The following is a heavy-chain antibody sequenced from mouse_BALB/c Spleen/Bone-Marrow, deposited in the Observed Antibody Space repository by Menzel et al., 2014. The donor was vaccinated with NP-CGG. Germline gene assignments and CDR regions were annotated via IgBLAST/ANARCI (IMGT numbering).Heavy chain of an antibody. CDR1: GFTFSSYG. J-gene: IGHJ3*01. CDR3: ALNGDSAY. CDR2: INNGGTYT. V-gene: IGHV5-6*01. Sequence: EVQVVESGGDLVKPGGSLKLSCAASGFTFSSYGMSWVRQTPDKRLEWVATINNGGTYTYYPDSVKGRFTISRDNAKNTLYLQMSSLKSEDTAMYYCALNGDSAYWGQGTLVTVSA. D-gene: IGHD4-1*02.